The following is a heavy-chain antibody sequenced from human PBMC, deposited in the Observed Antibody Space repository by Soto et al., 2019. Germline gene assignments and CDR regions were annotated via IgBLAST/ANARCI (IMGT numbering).Heavy chain of an antibody. Sequence: GWSLGLSCAASGFTLPRFTMNCVRQAPRKGLEWVSTISSNSAYIYYTDALRGRFTISRDNAKNSLHLQMNSLRAEDTAVYYCTRDASRDSSSRGWFDPWGPGTLVTVSS. CDR3: TRDASRDSSSRGWFDP. D-gene: IGHD6-13*01. J-gene: IGHJ5*02. CDR1: GFTLPRFT. CDR2: ISSNSAYI. V-gene: IGHV3-21*01.